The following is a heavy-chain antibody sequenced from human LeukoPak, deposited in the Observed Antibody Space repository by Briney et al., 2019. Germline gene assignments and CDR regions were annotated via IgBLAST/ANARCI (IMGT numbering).Heavy chain of an antibody. J-gene: IGHJ6*03. CDR1: GFTFSSYS. CDR3: ARGAYPYDFWSGYREYYYMDV. V-gene: IGHV3-21*01. D-gene: IGHD3-3*01. Sequence: PGGSLRLSCAASGFTFSSYSMNWVRPAPGEGLGWGSSICSSSSYIYYADSVKGRFTISRDNAKNSLYLQMNSLRAEDTAVYYCARGAYPYDFWSGYREYYYMDVWGKGTTVTVSS. CDR2: ICSSSSYI.